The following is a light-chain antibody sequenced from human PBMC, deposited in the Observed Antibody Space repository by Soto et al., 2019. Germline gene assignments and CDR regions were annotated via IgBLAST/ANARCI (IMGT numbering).Light chain of an antibody. Sequence: EIVMTQSPAMLSVSPGERATLSCRASQNVNNRLAWYQQKAGQPPRLLIYGASTRATGIPARFSGSGSGTEFTFTFSSLQSEDFAVYYCQHFNSWPLLFGQGTKVDIK. CDR2: GAS. CDR3: QHFNSWPLL. CDR1: QNVNNR. V-gene: IGKV3-15*01. J-gene: IGKJ1*01.